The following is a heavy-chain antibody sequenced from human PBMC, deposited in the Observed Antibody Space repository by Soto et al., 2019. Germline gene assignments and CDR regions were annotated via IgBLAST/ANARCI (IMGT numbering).Heavy chain of an antibody. Sequence: QVQLQESGPGLVKPSETLSLTCTVSGGSISSYYWSWIRQPPGKGLEWIGYIYYSGSTNYNPSLKTRVTIAVDTSKNQFALKLSSVTAADTAVYYCARQGVRWLPCDYWGQGTLVTVSS. CDR1: GGSISSYY. D-gene: IGHD5-12*01. CDR3: ARQGVRWLPCDY. J-gene: IGHJ4*02. CDR2: IYYSGST. V-gene: IGHV4-59*08.